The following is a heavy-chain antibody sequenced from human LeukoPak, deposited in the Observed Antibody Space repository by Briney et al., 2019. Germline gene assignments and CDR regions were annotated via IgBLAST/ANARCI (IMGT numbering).Heavy chain of an antibody. D-gene: IGHD6-13*01. CDR2: ISTGSAYI. Sequence: GGSPRLSCAASGFTFSSYSMNWVRQAPGKGLEWVSSISTGSAYIYYADSVKGRFTISRDNAKKSLFLQMKSLRAEDTAVYYCARIAAAGTADYYYYYGMDVWGQGTTVTVSS. CDR3: ARIAAAGTADYYYYYGMDV. V-gene: IGHV3-21*01. CDR1: GFTFSSYS. J-gene: IGHJ6*02.